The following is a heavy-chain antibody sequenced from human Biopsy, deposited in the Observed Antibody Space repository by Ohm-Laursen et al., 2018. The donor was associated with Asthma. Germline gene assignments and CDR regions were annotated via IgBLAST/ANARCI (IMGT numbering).Heavy chain of an antibody. CDR3: VRGSSSWHHGPFHYYYGLDV. CDR1: GGSIISSSW. V-gene: IGHV4-39*01. Sequence: SDTLSLTCTVSGGSIISSSWWSWVRQTPGKGLEWIGSIYYSGTTYYNPSLESRVTVSADTSKNQFSLKLTSVTAADTAVYYCVRGSSSWHHGPFHYYYGLDVWGQGTTATVSS. CDR2: IYYSGTT. D-gene: IGHD6-13*01. J-gene: IGHJ6*02.